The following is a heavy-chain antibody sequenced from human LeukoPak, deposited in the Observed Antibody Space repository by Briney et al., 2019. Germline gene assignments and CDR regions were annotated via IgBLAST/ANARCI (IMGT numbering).Heavy chain of an antibody. J-gene: IGHJ5*02. CDR3: ARGAAKAVGYCSGGSCYSWFAWFDP. Sequence: PGGSLRLSCAASGFTFSDYYMSWIRQAPGKGLEWVPYISSSGSTIYYADSVKGRFTISRDNAKNSLYLQMNSLRAEDTAVYYCARGAAKAVGYCSGGSCYSWFAWFDPWGQGTLVTVSS. V-gene: IGHV3-11*01. D-gene: IGHD2-15*01. CDR2: ISSSGSTI. CDR1: GFTFSDYY.